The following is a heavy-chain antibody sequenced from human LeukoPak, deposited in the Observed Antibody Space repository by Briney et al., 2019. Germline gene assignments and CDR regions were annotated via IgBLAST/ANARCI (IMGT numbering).Heavy chain of an antibody. Sequence: PSETLSLTCTVSGGSISSYYWSWIRQPPGKGLEWIGYIYYSGSTNYNPSLKSRVTISVDTSKNQFSLKLSSVTAADTAVYYCARGDDILTGPDYWGQGTLVTVSS. J-gene: IGHJ4*02. CDR1: GGSISSYY. V-gene: IGHV4-59*01. D-gene: IGHD3-9*01. CDR3: ARGDDILTGPDY. CDR2: IYYSGST.